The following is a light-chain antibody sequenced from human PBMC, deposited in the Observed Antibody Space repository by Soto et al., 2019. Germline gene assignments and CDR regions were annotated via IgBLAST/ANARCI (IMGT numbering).Light chain of an antibody. CDR2: TTN. V-gene: IGLV7-43*01. CDR1: TGAVTSGNY. Sequence: QTVVTQEPSLTVSPGGTVTLTCASSTGAVTSGNYPSWFQQRPGQAPRTLIYTTNSKHSWTPARFSGSLLGDKAALTLSGVQPEDEADYYCLLYYGGAQLVFGGGTKLTAL. J-gene: IGLJ3*02. CDR3: LLYYGGAQLV.